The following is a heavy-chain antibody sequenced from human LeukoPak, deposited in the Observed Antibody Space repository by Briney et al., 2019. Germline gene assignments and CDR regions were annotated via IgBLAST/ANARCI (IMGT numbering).Heavy chain of an antibody. Sequence: SETLSLTCTVSGGSISSYYWSWIRQPPGKGLEWIGYIYYSGSTNYNPSLKSRVTISVGTSKNQFSLKLSSVTAADTAVYYCARDRGSGSSRGWFDPWGQGTLVTVSS. V-gene: IGHV4-59*01. CDR2: IYYSGST. CDR3: ARDRGSGSSRGWFDP. J-gene: IGHJ5*02. D-gene: IGHD3-10*01. CDR1: GGSISSYY.